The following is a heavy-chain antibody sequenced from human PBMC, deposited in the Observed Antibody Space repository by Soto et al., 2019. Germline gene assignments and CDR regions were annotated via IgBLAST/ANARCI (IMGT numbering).Heavy chain of an antibody. CDR3: ASSPPSYYTSSYYFAY. CDR1: RASINSYN. J-gene: IGHJ4*02. V-gene: IGHV4-59*01. D-gene: IGHD3-3*01. Sequence: SETLALTSTVCRASINSYNCGGIRQPQGKGLEWIGYIYYSGNTNYNPSLKSRVTRSAGTPKNQFSLKLNSVTAADTAVYYFASSPPSYYTSSYYFAYWGLGSLVTVSS. CDR2: IYYSGNT.